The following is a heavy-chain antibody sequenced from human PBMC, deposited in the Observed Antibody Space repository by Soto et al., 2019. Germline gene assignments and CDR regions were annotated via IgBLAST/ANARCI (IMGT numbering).Heavy chain of an antibody. D-gene: IGHD3-10*01. Sequence: GGSLRLSCAASGFTFSSYDMHWVRQATGKGLEWVSAIGTAGDTYYPGSVKGRFTISRENATNSLYLQMNSLRAGDTAVYYCARSIPMVRGVIIPTYGMDVWGHGTTVTVSS. V-gene: IGHV3-13*01. CDR2: IGTAGDT. CDR1: GFTFSSYD. J-gene: IGHJ6*02. CDR3: ARSIPMVRGVIIPTYGMDV.